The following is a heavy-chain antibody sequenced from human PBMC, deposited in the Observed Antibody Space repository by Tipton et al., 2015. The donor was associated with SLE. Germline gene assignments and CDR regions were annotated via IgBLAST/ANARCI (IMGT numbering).Heavy chain of an antibody. J-gene: IGHJ4*02. CDR1: GGSISSGSYY. CDR2: IYYSGST. CDR3: ARIGIAAPR. D-gene: IGHD6-13*01. V-gene: IGHV4-39*01. Sequence: TLSLTCTVSGGSISSGSYYWGWIRQPPGKGLEWIGSIYYSGSTYYNPPLKSRVTISVDTSKNQFSLKLSSVTAADTAVYYCARIGIAAPRWGQGTLVTVSS.